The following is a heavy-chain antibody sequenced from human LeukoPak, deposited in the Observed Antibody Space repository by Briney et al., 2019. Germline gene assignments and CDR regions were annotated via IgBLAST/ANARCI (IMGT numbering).Heavy chain of an antibody. V-gene: IGHV3-7*01. J-gene: IGHJ4*02. CDR1: GLTFTLYW. CDR2: IKQDGSQQ. D-gene: IGHD3-3*01. CDR3: SNGIYDVSY. Sequence: GGSLRLSCTTSGLTFTLYWMAWVRQAPGKGLEWVANIKQDGSQQYYLPSVEGRFTVSRDNAKNSLYLQMHNLRADDTALYYCSNGIYDVSYWGQGTLVTVSS.